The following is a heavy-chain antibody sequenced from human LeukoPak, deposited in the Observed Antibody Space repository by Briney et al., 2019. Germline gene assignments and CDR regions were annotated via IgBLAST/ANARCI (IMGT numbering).Heavy chain of an antibody. CDR2: IIPIFGTA. Sequence: SVKVSCKASGGTFSSYAISWVRQAPGQGLEWMGGIIPIFGTANYAQKFQGRVTITADESTSTAYMELSSLRSEDTAVYYCARARRWLQLGDYFDYWGQGTLVTVSS. D-gene: IGHD5-24*01. CDR3: ARARRWLQLGDYFDY. J-gene: IGHJ4*02. V-gene: IGHV1-69*13. CDR1: GGTFSSYA.